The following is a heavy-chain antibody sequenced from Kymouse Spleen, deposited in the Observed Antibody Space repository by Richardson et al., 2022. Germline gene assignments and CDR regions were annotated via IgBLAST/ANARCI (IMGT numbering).Heavy chain of an antibody. CDR2: IGTAGDT. Sequence: EVQLVESGGGLVQPGGSLRLSCAASGFTFSSYDMHWVRQATGKGLEWVSAIGTAGDTYYPGSVKGRFTISRENAKNSLYLQMNSLRAGDTAVYYCARGSGNWNGPDGMDVWGQGTTVTVSS. CDR3: ARGSGNWNGPDGMDV. J-gene: IGHJ6*02. V-gene: IGHV3-13*01. D-gene: IGHD1-20*01. CDR1: GFTFSSYD.